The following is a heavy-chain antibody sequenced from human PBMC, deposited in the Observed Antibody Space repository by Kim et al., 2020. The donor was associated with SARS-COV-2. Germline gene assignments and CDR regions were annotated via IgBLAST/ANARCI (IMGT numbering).Heavy chain of an antibody. CDR2: INADNGNT. CDR1: GYTFTSYA. V-gene: IGHV1-3*01. D-gene: IGHD2-2*01. Sequence: ASVKVSCKASGYTFTSYAMHWVRQAPGQRLDWMGWINADNGNTKNSRKFQGRVTITRDTSASTAYMELSSLRSEDTAVYYCARGWCTSTSCYPMAFDYWGQGTLVTVSS. J-gene: IGHJ4*02. CDR3: ARGWCTSTSCYPMAFDY.